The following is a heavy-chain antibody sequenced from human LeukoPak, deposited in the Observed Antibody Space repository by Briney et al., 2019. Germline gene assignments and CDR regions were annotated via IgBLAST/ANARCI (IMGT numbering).Heavy chain of an antibody. CDR1: GGTFSSYA. J-gene: IGHJ4*02. V-gene: IGHV1-69*05. Sequence: SVKVSCKASGGTFSSYAISWVRQAPGQGLEWMGGIIPIFGTANYAQKFQGRVTMTRDTSISTAYMELSRLRSDDTAVYYCARGGQYNWNDGYFDYWGQGTLATVSS. CDR2: IIPIFGTA. CDR3: ARGGQYNWNDGYFDY. D-gene: IGHD1-1*01.